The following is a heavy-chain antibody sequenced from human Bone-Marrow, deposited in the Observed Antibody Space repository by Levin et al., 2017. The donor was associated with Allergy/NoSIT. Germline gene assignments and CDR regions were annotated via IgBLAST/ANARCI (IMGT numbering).Heavy chain of an antibody. Sequence: ASVKVSCKVSGYTFTEVSMQWVRQSPGKGLEWIGGYDPENAETVFGQKFKGRVTMTEDTSTDTAYMELSRLRFEDTAVYYWSRGVMIRLGGVIASYGLDVWGQGTTVIVSS. J-gene: IGHJ6*02. D-gene: IGHD3-16*02. V-gene: IGHV1-24*01. CDR2: YDPENAET. CDR1: GYTFTEVS. CDR3: SRGVMIRLGGVIASYGLDV.